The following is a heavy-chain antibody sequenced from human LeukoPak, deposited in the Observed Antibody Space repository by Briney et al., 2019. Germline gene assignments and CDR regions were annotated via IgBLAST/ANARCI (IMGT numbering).Heavy chain of an antibody. J-gene: IGHJ4*02. V-gene: IGHV3-7*01. Sequence: GGSLRLSCAASEFTFSSYWMSWVRQAPGKGLEWVANIKQDGGEKYYLDSVKGRFTVSRDNAMNSLYLQMNSLRAEDTAVYYCARVGARQILEYWGQGTLVTVSS. CDR2: IKQDGGEK. CDR1: EFTFSSYW. D-gene: IGHD4-17*01. CDR3: ARVGARQILEY.